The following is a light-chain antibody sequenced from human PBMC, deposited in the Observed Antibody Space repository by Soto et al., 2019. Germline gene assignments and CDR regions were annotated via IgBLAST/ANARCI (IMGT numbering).Light chain of an antibody. CDR1: QKIGNW. CDR3: PHYATYPLT. CDR2: KAS. J-gene: IGKJ4*01. Sequence: ILLTQSPDTLSSSVGDRVTITCRASQKIGNWLAWFQQKPGKAPKLLIYKASTGESGVPSRFSGSGSGTEFTLTISSLQTEDFAAYYCPHYATYPLTFGGGTKVDIK. V-gene: IGKV1-5*03.